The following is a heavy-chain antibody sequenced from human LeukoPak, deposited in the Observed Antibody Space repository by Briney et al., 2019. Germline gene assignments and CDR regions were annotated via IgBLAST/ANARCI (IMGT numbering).Heavy chain of an antibody. J-gene: IGHJ4*02. CDR3: ARAGGAPGVYYFDY. D-gene: IGHD2-21*01. Sequence: ASVKVSCKASGYTFTSYDTNWVRQATGQGLEWMGWMNPNSGNTGYAQKFQGRVTITRNTSISTAYMELSSLRSEDTAVYYCARAGGAPGVYYFDYWGQGTLVTVSS. V-gene: IGHV1-8*03. CDR1: GYTFTSYD. CDR2: MNPNSGNT.